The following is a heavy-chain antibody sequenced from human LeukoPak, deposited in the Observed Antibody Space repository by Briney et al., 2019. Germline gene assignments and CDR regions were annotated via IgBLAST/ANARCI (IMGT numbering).Heavy chain of an antibody. Sequence: PSETLSLTCAVYGGSFSGHYWTWIRQPPRKGLEWIGYIYYSGSTNYNPSLQSRVTISVDTSNNQFSLKLTSVTAADTAVYYCAREYSAFDYWGQGTLVTVSS. CDR1: GGSFSGHY. D-gene: IGHD5-12*01. CDR2: IYYSGST. V-gene: IGHV4-59*11. J-gene: IGHJ4*02. CDR3: AREYSAFDY.